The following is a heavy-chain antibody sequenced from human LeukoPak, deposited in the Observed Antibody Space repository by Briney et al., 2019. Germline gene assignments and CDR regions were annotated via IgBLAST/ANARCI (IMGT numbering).Heavy chain of an antibody. V-gene: IGHV3-48*03. CDR3: SRTLIVVGY. Sequence: GGSLRLSCAASGFTFSDYEMNWVRQAPGKGLEWVSYISSSGSTIFYADSVKGRFTISRDNAKNSLYLQMNSLRAEDTAVYYCSRTLIVVGYWGQGTLVTVSP. CDR1: GFTFSDYE. CDR2: ISSSGSTI. J-gene: IGHJ4*02. D-gene: IGHD3-22*01.